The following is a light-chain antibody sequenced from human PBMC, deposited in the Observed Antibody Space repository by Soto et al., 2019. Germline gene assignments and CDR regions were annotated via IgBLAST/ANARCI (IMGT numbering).Light chain of an antibody. CDR1: SSDFGNYDR. V-gene: IGLV2-18*02. CDR2: EVS. J-gene: IGLJ2*01. CDR3: ASYTSSSTLL. Sequence: QSVLTQPPSVSGSPGQSGTISCTGTSSDFGNYDRVSWYQQPPGTAPKLIIYEVSNRPSGVPDRFSGSKSANTASLTISGLQAEDEADYYCASYTSSSTLLFGGGTKLTVL.